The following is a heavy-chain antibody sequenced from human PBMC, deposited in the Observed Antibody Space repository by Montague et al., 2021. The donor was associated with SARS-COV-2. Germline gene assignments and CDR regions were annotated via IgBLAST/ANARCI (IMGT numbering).Heavy chain of an antibody. D-gene: IGHD6-19*01. Sequence: SLRLSCAASGFSFNDYWMSWVRQAPGKGLEWVANIEQDGSETNHVDSVRGRFTVSRDNARNSLFLQMDSLSTEDTAVYYCAKGYTGDWDHYLDYWGQGTLVTVSS. V-gene: IGHV3-7*01. CDR3: AKGYTGDWDHYLDY. CDR2: IEQDGSET. CDR1: GFSFNDYW. J-gene: IGHJ4*02.